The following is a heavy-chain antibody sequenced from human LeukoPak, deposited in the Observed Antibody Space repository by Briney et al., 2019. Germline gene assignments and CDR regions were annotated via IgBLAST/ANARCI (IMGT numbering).Heavy chain of an antibody. D-gene: IGHD7-27*01. CDR3: ARGAGDDLDY. CDR2: IYFSGST. Sequence: SETLSLTCTVSGGSISSYYWSWIRQPPGKGLEYIGYIYFSGSTNYNPSLKSRVTISVDTSKNQLSLKLTSVTAADTAVYYCARGAGDDLDYWGQGTLVSVSS. V-gene: IGHV4-59*12. J-gene: IGHJ4*02. CDR1: GGSISSYY.